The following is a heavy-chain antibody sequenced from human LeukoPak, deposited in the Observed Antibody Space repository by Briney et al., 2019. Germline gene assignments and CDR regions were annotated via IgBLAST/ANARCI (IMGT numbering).Heavy chain of an antibody. V-gene: IGHV4-39*07. Sequence: NPSETLSLACTVSGGSISSSSYYWGWIRQTPGKGLEWIGSIYHSGSTYYNPSLKSRVTISVDTSKNQFSLKLSSVTAADTAVYYCARDRLQLQSWGQGTLVTVSS. J-gene: IGHJ5*02. D-gene: IGHD5-24*01. CDR2: IYHSGST. CDR1: GGSISSSSYY. CDR3: ARDRLQLQS.